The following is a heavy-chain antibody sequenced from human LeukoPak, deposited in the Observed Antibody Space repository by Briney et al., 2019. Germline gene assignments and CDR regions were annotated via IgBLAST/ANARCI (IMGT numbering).Heavy chain of an antibody. Sequence: SETLSLTCTVSGGSISSYYWSWIRQPPGKGLEWIGYIYYSGSTYYNPSLKSRVTISVDTSKNQFSLKLSSVTAADTAVYYCARGGSSGRSFDYWGQGTLVTVSS. D-gene: IGHD6-19*01. V-gene: IGHV4-59*12. CDR1: GGSISSYY. J-gene: IGHJ4*02. CDR2: IYYSGST. CDR3: ARGGSSGRSFDY.